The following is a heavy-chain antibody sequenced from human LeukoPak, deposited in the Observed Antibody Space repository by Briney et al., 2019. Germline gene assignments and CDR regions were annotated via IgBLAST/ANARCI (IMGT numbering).Heavy chain of an antibody. CDR2: ISYDGSNK. V-gene: IGHV3-30*03. CDR3: ARDYIVGTIGCPGY. D-gene: IGHD5-12*01. CDR1: GFTFSSYG. J-gene: IGHJ4*02. Sequence: GGSLRLSCAASGFTFSSYGMHWVRQAPGKGLEWVAVISYDGSNKYYADSVKGRFTISRDNSKNTLYLQMNSLRSDDTAVYYCARDYIVGTIGCPGYWGQGTLVTVSS.